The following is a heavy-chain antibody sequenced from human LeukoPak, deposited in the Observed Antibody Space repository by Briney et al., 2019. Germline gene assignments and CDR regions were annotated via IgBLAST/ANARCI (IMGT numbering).Heavy chain of an antibody. CDR3: AKGLDCSSTSCYYYGMDV. V-gene: IGHV3-30*18. CDR2: ISYDGSNK. Sequence: GGSLRLSCAASGFTFSSYGMHWVRQAPGKGLEWVAVISYDGSNKYYADSVKGRFTISRDNAKNSLYLQMNSLRAEDTAVYYCAKGLDCSSTSCYYYGMDVWGQGTTVTVSS. D-gene: IGHD2-2*01. CDR1: GFTFSSYG. J-gene: IGHJ6*02.